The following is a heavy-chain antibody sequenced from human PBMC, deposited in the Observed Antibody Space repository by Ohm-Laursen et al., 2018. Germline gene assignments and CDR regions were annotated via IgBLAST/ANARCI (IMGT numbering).Heavy chain of an antibody. CDR1: GFSFNDYG. Sequence: SLRLSCSASGFSFNDYGMHWVRQAPGKGLEWVAVISYDGSNKYYADSVKGRFTISRDNSKNTLYLQMNSLRAEDTAVYYCAKDGSGSYLYYYYYYGMDVWGQGTTVTVSS. J-gene: IGHJ6*02. CDR2: ISYDGSNK. V-gene: IGHV3-30*18. CDR3: AKDGSGSYLYYYYYYGMDV. D-gene: IGHD3-10*01.